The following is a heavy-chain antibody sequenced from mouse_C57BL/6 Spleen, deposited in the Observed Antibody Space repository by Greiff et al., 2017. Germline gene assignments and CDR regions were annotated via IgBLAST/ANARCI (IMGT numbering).Heavy chain of an antibody. D-gene: IGHD2-3*01. CDR3: ARGGDGYRAMDY. V-gene: IGHV1-50*01. CDR1: GYTFTSYW. CDR2: IDPSGSYT. Sequence: QVQLQQPGAELVKPGASVKLSCKASGYTFTSYWMPWVKQRPGQGLEWIGEIDPSGSYTNYNQKLKGKATLTVDTSSSTAYMQLSSLTSEDSAVYYCARGGDGYRAMDYWGQGTSVTVSS. J-gene: IGHJ4*01.